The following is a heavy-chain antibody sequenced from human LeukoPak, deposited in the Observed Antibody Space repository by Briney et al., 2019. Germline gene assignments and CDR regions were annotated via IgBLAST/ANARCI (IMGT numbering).Heavy chain of an antibody. J-gene: IGHJ6*02. CDR1: GFTFSSYA. V-gene: IGHV3-23*01. CDR2: ISGSGGST. Sequence: QPGGSLRLSCAASGFTFSSYAMSWVRQAPGKGLEWVSAISGSGGSTYYADSVKGRFTISRDNSKNTLYLQMNSLRAEDTAVYYCAKVGRHGSYYYYGMDVWGQGTTVTVSS. CDR3: AKVGRHGSYYYYGMDV.